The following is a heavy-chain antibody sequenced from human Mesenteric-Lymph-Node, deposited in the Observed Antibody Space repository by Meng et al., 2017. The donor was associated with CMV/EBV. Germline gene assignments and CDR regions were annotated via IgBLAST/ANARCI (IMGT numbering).Heavy chain of an antibody. CDR1: GYSISSGYY. V-gene: IGHV4-38-2*02. D-gene: IGHD2-2*01. CDR2: IYHSGST. Sequence: SETLSLTCTVSGYSISSGYYWGWIRQPPGKGLEWIGSIYHSGSTYYNPSLKSRVTISVDTSKNQFSLKLSSVTAADTAVYYCARAGYCSSTDCYFDYWGQGTLVTVSS. J-gene: IGHJ4*02. CDR3: ARAGYCSSTDCYFDY.